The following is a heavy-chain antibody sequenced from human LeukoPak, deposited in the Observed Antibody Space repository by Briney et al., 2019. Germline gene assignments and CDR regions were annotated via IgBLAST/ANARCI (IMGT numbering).Heavy chain of an antibody. CDR2: VSQGEGT. CDR3: ATGEDRAKAHS. Sequence: SETLSLTCAVYGGSLIDFYWSWIRQPPGKGLEWIGEVSQGEGTKYNPSLKSRVTISEDTSKNQISLNLKSVTAADTAVYYCATGEDRAKAHSWGQGTLVTVSS. D-gene: IGHD1-14*01. V-gene: IGHV4-34*01. CDR1: GGSLIDFY. J-gene: IGHJ4*02.